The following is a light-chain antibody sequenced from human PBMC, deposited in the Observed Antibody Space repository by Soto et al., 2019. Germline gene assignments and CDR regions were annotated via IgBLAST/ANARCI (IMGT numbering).Light chain of an antibody. Sequence: DIQMTQSPSFLSASVGDRVTITCRASQAISNYLNWYQQKPGKAPNLLIFGAKTLQSGVPSRFSGSGSGTEFTLTITGLQPDDFATYYCQQYNTYWTFGQGTKVDIK. V-gene: IGKV1-17*01. CDR3: QQYNTYWT. CDR1: QAISNY. CDR2: GAK. J-gene: IGKJ1*01.